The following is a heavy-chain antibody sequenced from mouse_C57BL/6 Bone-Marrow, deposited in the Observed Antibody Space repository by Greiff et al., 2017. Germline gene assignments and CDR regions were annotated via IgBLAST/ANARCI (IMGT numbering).Heavy chain of an antibody. CDR1: GYTFTSYG. V-gene: IGHV1-81*01. D-gene: IGHD3-3*01. CDR2: IYPRSGNT. J-gene: IGHJ3*01. Sequence: VQVVESGAELARPGASVKLSCKASGYTFTSYGISWVKQRTGQGLEWIGEIYPRSGNTYYNEKFKGKATLTADKSSSTAYMELRSLTSEDSAVYFCARSGLLFAYWGQGTLVTVSA. CDR3: ARSGLLFAY.